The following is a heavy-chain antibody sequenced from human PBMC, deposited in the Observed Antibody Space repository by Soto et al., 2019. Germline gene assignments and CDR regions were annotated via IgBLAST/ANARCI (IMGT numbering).Heavy chain of an antibody. D-gene: IGHD3-10*01. Sequence: GESLKISCKGSGYGFTSYWISWVRQMPGKGLEWMGWIDPSDSYTNYSPSFQGHVTISADKSISTAYLQWSSLKASDTAMYYCARHRYGSGNYYNEDYWGQGTLVTVSS. CDR3: ARHRYGSGNYYNEDY. V-gene: IGHV5-10-1*01. CDR2: IDPSDSYT. CDR1: GYGFTSYW. J-gene: IGHJ4*02.